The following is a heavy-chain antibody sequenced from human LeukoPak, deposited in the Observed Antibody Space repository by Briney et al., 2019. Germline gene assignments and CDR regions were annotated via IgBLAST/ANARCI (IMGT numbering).Heavy chain of an antibody. V-gene: IGHV1-18*01. Sequence: ASVKVSCKASGYTFTSYGISRVRQAPGQGLEWMGWISAYNGNTNYAQKLQGRVTMTTDTSTSTAYMELRSLRSDDTAVYYCAREVTKLRYFDWLSDYYYYGMDVWGQGTTVTVSS. D-gene: IGHD3-9*01. CDR1: GYTFTSYG. J-gene: IGHJ6*02. CDR3: AREVTKLRYFDWLSDYYYYGMDV. CDR2: ISAYNGNT.